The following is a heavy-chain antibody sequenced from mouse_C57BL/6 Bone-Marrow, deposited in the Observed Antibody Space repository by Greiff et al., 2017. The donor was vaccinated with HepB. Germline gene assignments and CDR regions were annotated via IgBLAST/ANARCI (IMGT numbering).Heavy chain of an antibody. CDR1: GYTFTSYW. CDR3: ARGSTMITTKGF. D-gene: IGHD2-4*01. J-gene: IGHJ1*03. Sequence: QVHVKQPGAELVKPGASVKMSCKASGYTFTSYWITWVKQRPGQGLEWIGDIYPGSGSTNYNEKFKSKATLTVDTSSSTAYMQLSSLTSEDSAVYYCARGSTMITTKGFWGTGTTVTVSS. V-gene: IGHV1-55*01. CDR2: IYPGSGST.